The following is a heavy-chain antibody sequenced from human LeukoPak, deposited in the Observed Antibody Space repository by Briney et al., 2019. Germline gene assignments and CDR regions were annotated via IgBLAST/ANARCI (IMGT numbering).Heavy chain of an antibody. Sequence: ASVKVSCKASGYTFTGYYMHWVRQAPGQGLEWMGWISAYNGNTNYAQKLQGRVTMTTDTSTSTAYMELRSLRSDDTAVYYCARVNRGVIEDYYYYYYMDVWGKGTTVTVSS. CDR2: ISAYNGNT. CDR1: GYTFTGYY. V-gene: IGHV1-18*04. D-gene: IGHD3-10*01. J-gene: IGHJ6*03. CDR3: ARVNRGVIEDYYYYYYMDV.